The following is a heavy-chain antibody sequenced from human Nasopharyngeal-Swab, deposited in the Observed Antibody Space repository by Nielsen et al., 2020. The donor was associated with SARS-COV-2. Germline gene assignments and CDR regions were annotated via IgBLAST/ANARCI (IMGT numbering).Heavy chain of an antibody. D-gene: IGHD5-12*01. CDR2: ISGADDST. Sequence: GESLKISCSASGFIFKNYAMNWVHQAPGRGLEWVSAISGADDSTKYADSVKGRFTISRDNSKNTLDLQMNSLRAEDTAMYYCAKDRDSGDDSGEYYHYYGMDVWGQGTSVTVS. CDR3: AKDRDSGDDSGEYYHYYGMDV. J-gene: IGHJ6*02. V-gene: IGHV3-23*01. CDR1: GFIFKNYA.